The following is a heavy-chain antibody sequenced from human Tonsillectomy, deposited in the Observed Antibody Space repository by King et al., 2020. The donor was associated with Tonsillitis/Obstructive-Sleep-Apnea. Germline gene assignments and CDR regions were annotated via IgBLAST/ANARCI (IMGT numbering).Heavy chain of an antibody. V-gene: IGHV1-2*06. CDR2: INPNSGGT. Sequence: VQLVESGAEVKKPGASLKVSCKASGYTFTGYYMHWVRQAPGQGLEWMGRINPNSGGTNYAQKFQGRVTMTRDTSISTAYMELSRLRSDDTAVYYCAREEGVCSGGSCYTYFDYWGQGNLVTVSS. CDR1: GYTFTGYY. J-gene: IGHJ4*02. D-gene: IGHD2-15*01. CDR3: AREEGVCSGGSCYTYFDY.